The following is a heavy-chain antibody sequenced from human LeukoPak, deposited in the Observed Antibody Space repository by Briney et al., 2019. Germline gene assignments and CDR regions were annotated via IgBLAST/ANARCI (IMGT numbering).Heavy chain of an antibody. CDR2: TYFRSKWYN. D-gene: IGHD6-13*01. Sequence: SQTLSLTCAISGDSVSSNSVAWNWIRQSPSRGLEWLTRTYFRSKWYNQYAVSVKSRITINPDTSKNQLSLHLNSVTPEDTAVYYCARDMSWYGSYYYMDVWGKGTTVTVSS. V-gene: IGHV6-1*01. J-gene: IGHJ6*03. CDR3: ARDMSWYGSYYYMDV. CDR1: GDSVSSNSVA.